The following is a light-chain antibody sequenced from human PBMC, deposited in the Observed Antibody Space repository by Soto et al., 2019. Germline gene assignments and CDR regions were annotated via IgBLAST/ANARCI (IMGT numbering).Light chain of an antibody. CDR3: QAYDNRLEGWGV. V-gene: IGLV1-40*01. CDR1: TSNIGAGYD. J-gene: IGLJ3*02. Sequence: QSVLTQPPSVSGAPGQRVTISCTGSTSNIGAGYDVHWYQHLPGTAPKLLIFGSTNRPSGVPERFSGSRSGTSASLAISGLQAEDEGDYYCQAYDNRLEGWGVFGGGTKLTVL. CDR2: GST.